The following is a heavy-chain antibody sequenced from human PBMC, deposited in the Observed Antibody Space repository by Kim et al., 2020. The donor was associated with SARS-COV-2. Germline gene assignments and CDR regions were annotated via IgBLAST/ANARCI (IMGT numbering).Heavy chain of an antibody. CDR3: ARLVGSSGYYAPYYYGMDV. Sequence: GESLKISCKGSGYSFTSYWISWVRQMPGKGLEWMGRIDPSDSYTNYSPSFQGHVTISADKSISTAYLQWSSLKASDTAMYYCARLVGSSGYYAPYYYGMDVWGQGTTVTVSS. CDR1: GYSFTSYW. V-gene: IGHV5-10-1*01. J-gene: IGHJ6*02. D-gene: IGHD3-22*01. CDR2: IDPSDSYT.